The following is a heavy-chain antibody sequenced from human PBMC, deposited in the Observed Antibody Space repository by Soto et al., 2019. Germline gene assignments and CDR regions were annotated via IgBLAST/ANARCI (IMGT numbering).Heavy chain of an antibody. J-gene: IGHJ4*02. CDR1: GASISSDAYY. D-gene: IGHD6-13*01. CDR2: ISYSVST. CDR3: ARYRYSGTWSKFDY. Sequence: PSVTLSLTCADSGASISSDAYYWRWISPNPGKGLEWIGYISYSVSTYYNPSLKSRVTISVDTSKNQFSLKLTSVTAADTAVYYCARYRYSGTWSKFDYSGQATLVTGSA. V-gene: IGHV4-31*11.